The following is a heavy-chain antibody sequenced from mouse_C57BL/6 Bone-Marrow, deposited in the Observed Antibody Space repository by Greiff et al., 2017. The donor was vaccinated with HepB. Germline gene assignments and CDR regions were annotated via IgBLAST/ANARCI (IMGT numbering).Heavy chain of an antibody. CDR3: ARANYYGSRGFAY. D-gene: IGHD1-1*01. Sequence: QVQLQQPGAELVKPGASVKLSCKASGYTFTSYWMHWAKQRPGQGLEWIGMIHPNSGSTNYNEKFKSKATLTVDKSSSTAYMQLSSLTSEDSAVYYCARANYYGSRGFAYWGQGTLVTVSA. V-gene: IGHV1-64*01. CDR2: IHPNSGST. CDR1: GYTFTSYW. J-gene: IGHJ3*01.